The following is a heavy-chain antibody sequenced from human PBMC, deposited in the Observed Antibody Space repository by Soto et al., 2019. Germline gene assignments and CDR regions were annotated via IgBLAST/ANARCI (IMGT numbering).Heavy chain of an antibody. J-gene: IGHJ6*02. Sequence: SQTLSLTCAISGDSVSSNSAAWNWIRQSPSRGPEWLGRTYYRSKWYNDYAVSVKSRITINPDTSKNQFSLQLNSVTPEDTAVYYCARDVTMVRGVITQSYYYYGMDVWGQGTTVTVSS. CDR2: TYYRSKWYN. CDR1: GDSVSSNSAA. V-gene: IGHV6-1*01. D-gene: IGHD3-10*01. CDR3: ARDVTMVRGVITQSYYYYGMDV.